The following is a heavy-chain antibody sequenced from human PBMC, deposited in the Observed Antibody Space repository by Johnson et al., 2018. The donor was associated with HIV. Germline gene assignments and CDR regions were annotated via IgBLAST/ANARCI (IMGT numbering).Heavy chain of an antibody. V-gene: IGHV3-11*04. CDR2: ISSSGTAK. CDR3: ARVSQQQGGVYDAFDI. J-gene: IGHJ3*02. D-gene: IGHD6-13*01. Sequence: QVQLVESGGGLVKPGGSLRLSCAASGFTFSDYYMNWVRQAPGKGLEWLSYISSSGTAKYYAASVKGRFTISRDNAKNTLYLQMHSLRAENTAVYYCARVSQQQGGVYDAFDIWGQGTMVTVSS. CDR1: GFTFSDYY.